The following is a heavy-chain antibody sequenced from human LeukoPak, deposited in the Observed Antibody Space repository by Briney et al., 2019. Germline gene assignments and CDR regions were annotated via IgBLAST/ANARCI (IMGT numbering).Heavy chain of an antibody. Sequence: SVKFFCKASGGTFSSYALSWMRQAPGQWLEWMGGIIPIFGTANYAQKSQGRVTITADESTSTAYMELSSLRSEDTAVYYCARGSIAARPDYWGQGTLVTVSS. J-gene: IGHJ4*02. V-gene: IGHV1-69*13. D-gene: IGHD6-6*01. CDR3: ARGSIAARPDY. CDR2: IIPIFGTA. CDR1: GGTFSSYA.